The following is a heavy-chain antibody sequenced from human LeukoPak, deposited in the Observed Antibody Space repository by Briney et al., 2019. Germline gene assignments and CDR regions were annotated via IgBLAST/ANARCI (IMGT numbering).Heavy chain of an antibody. CDR1: GGSISSYY. D-gene: IGHD2-15*01. CDR2: IYHSGSA. V-gene: IGHV4-4*02. Sequence: PSETLSLTCTVSGGSISSYYWSWVRQSPGKGLEWTGEIYHSGSANYNPSLRSRVTMSLDKSKTQFSLKLSSVTAADTAVYYCARVDPPRSLDYWGQGTLVPVSS. CDR3: ARVDPPRSLDY. J-gene: IGHJ4*02.